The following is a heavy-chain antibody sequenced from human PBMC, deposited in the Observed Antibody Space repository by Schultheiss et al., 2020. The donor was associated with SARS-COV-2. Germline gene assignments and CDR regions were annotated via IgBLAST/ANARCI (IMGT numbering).Heavy chain of an antibody. Sequence: GGSLRLSCAASGFTFSDYYMSWIRQAPGKGLEWVSYISSSGSTIYYADSVKGRFTISRDNAKNSLYLQMNSLRAEDTAVYYCASELVIPPDAFDIWGQGTMVTVSS. CDR3: ASELVIPPDAFDI. D-gene: IGHD3-9*01. CDR1: GFTFSDYY. J-gene: IGHJ3*02. V-gene: IGHV3-11*01. CDR2: ISSSGSTI.